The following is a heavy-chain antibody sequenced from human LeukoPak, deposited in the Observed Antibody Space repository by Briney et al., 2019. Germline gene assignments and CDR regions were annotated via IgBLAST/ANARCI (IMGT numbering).Heavy chain of an antibody. CDR1: GFTLSSYS. J-gene: IGHJ4*02. V-gene: IGHV3-48*01. Sequence: PGGSLRLSCAASGFTLSSYSMNWVRQAPGKGLEWVSYISGTTSTIYYADSVKGRFTISRDNAKNSLYLQMNSLRAEDTAVYYCARVPIEYSYSIFDYWGQGTLVTVSS. CDR2: ISGTTSTI. CDR3: ARVPIEYSYSIFDY. D-gene: IGHD5-18*01.